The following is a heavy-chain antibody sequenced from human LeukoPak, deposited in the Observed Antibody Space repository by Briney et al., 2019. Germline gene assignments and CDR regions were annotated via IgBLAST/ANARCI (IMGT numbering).Heavy chain of an antibody. CDR1: GGSISSSNW. Sequence: SETLSLTCAVSGGSISSSNWWSWVRQPPGKGLEWIGEIYHSGSTNYNPSLKSRVTISVDKSKNQFSLKLSSVTAADTAVYYCARANYYDSSGYYYYYYYYMDVWGKGTTVTVSS. CDR3: ARANYYDSSGYYYYYYYYMDV. V-gene: IGHV4-4*02. CDR2: IYHSGST. D-gene: IGHD3-22*01. J-gene: IGHJ6*03.